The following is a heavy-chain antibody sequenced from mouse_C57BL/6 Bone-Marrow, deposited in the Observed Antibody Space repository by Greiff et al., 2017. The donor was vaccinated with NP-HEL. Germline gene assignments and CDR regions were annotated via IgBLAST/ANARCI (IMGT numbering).Heavy chain of an antibody. Sequence: VQRVESGGGLVQPKGSLKLSCAASGFSFNTYAMNWVRQAPGKGLEWVARIRSKSNNYATYYADSLKDRFTISRDDSESMLYLQMNNLKTEDTAMYYCVRQGYDGYYLDYWGQGTTLTVSS. CDR3: VRQGYDGYYLDY. CDR2: IRSKSNNYAT. CDR1: GFSFNTYA. J-gene: IGHJ2*01. V-gene: IGHV10-1*01. D-gene: IGHD2-3*01.